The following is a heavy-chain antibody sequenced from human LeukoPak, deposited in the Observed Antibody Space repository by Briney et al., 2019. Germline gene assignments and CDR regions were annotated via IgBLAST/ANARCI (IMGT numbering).Heavy chain of an antibody. Sequence: GSLRLSCAASGFTFSRDSMNWVRQAPGKGLEWVSYINGGSSPIYYADSVRGRFTISRDNAKNSLYLQMNSLRAEDTAVYYCVRDNPRCCGVVPANIDDYWGQGTLVTASS. D-gene: IGHD2-15*01. CDR2: INGGSSPI. CDR3: VRDNPRCCGVVPANIDDY. J-gene: IGHJ4*02. V-gene: IGHV3-48*01. CDR1: GFTFSRDS.